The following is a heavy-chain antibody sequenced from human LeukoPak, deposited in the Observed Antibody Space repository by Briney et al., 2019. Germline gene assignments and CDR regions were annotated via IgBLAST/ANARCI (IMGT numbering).Heavy chain of an antibody. CDR2: INPNSGGT. V-gene: IGHV1-2*06. CDR3: ARDLPSPGISVADDY. D-gene: IGHD6-19*01. J-gene: IGHJ4*02. CDR1: GYTFTGYY. Sequence: ASVKVSCKASGYTFTGYYMFWLRQAPGQGLEWMGRINPNSGGTSYAQKFQGRVTMTRDTSITTAYMELSSLSSDDTAVYYCARDLPSPGISVADDYWGQGTLVTVSS.